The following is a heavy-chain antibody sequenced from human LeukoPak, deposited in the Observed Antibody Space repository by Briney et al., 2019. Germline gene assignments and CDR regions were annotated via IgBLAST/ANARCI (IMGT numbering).Heavy chain of an antibody. CDR3: AKSEGETAMVGDY. J-gene: IGHJ4*02. Sequence: GGSLRLSCAASGFTFASYAMSWVRQAPGKGLEWVSVITASGFSTCYADSVKGRFTISRDNSKNTLFLQMNSLRAEDTAVYYCAKSEGETAMVGDYWGQGTLVTVSS. CDR1: GFTFASYA. D-gene: IGHD5-18*01. V-gene: IGHV3-23*01. CDR2: ITASGFST.